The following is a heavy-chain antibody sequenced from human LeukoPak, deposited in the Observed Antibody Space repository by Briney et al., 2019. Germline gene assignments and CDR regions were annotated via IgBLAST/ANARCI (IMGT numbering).Heavy chain of an antibody. Sequence: ASVKVSCKATGYIFTSHYMHWVRQAPGQGLEWMGMINPSGGSTSYAQKFQGRVTMTRDTSTITVYLELSSLRSEDTAVYYCARAYSSSSPFDYWGQGTLVTVSS. D-gene: IGHD6-6*01. CDR1: GYIFTSHY. V-gene: IGHV1-46*01. J-gene: IGHJ4*02. CDR2: INPSGGST. CDR3: ARAYSSSSPFDY.